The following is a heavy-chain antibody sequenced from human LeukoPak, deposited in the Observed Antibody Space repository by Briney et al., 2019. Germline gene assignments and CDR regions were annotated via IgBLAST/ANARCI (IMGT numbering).Heavy chain of an antibody. CDR2: INHSGST. CDR1: GGSFSGYY. Sequence: SETLSLTCAVHGGSFSGYYWSWIRQPPGKGLEWIGEINHSGSTNYNPSLKSRVTISVDTSKNQFSLKLSSVTAADTAVYYCARDLGMVRGVIFVRWFDPWGQGTLVTVSS. V-gene: IGHV4-34*01. D-gene: IGHD3-10*01. CDR3: ARDLGMVRGVIFVRWFDP. J-gene: IGHJ5*02.